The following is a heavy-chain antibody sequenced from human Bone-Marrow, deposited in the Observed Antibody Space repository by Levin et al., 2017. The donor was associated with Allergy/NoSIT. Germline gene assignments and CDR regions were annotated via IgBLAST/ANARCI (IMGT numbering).Heavy chain of an antibody. CDR3: ARAVDTGKDYFDS. CDR2: IVPVLGLP. J-gene: IGHJ4*02. Sequence: SVKVSCKASGGTFSTYTISWVRQAPGQGLEWMGRIVPVLGLPSYAQKFQGRVTITADRTTTTAHMELTSLTSDDTAVYFCARAVDTGKDYFDSWGQGTLVTVSS. CDR1: GGTFSTYT. V-gene: IGHV1-69*02. D-gene: IGHD5-18*01.